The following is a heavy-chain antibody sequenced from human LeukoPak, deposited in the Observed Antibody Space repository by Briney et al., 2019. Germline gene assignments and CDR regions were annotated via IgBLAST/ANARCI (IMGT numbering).Heavy chain of an antibody. J-gene: IGHJ3*02. V-gene: IGHV4-34*01. CDR1: GGSFSGYY. Sequence: PSETLSLTCAVYGGSFSGYYWSWIRHPPGTGLEWIGEINHSGSTNYNPSLKSRVTISVDTSKNQFSLKLSSVTAADTAVYYCARVAVVNDAFDIWGQGTMVTVSS. CDR2: INHSGST. CDR3: ARVAVVNDAFDI.